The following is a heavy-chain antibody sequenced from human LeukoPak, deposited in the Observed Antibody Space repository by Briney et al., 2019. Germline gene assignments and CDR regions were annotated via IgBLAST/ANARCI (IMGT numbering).Heavy chain of an antibody. CDR2: IYSGGNT. J-gene: IGHJ4*02. D-gene: IGHD3/OR15-3a*01. CDR3: ASEDLQGFDY. CDR1: GFTVSSNY. V-gene: IGHV3-66*01. Sequence: GGSLSLSCAASGFTVSSNYMSWVRQAPGKGLEWVSVIYSGGNTYYADSVKGRFTISRDNSKNTLYLQMNSLRAEDTAVYYCASEDLQGFDYWGQGTLVTVSS.